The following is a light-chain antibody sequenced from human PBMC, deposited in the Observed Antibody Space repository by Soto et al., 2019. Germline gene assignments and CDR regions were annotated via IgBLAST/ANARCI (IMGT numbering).Light chain of an antibody. CDR2: GAS. CDR1: QDISSY. V-gene: IGKV1-9*01. J-gene: IGKJ4*01. CDR3: QQLYSSPLT. Sequence: DIQLTQSPSFLSASIGDRVSITCRASQDISSYLAWYQRKPGKAPKLLIYGASTLQSGVPSSFSGSGSGTEFTLTISSLQPEDFATYYCQQLYSSPLTFGGWTKVEIK.